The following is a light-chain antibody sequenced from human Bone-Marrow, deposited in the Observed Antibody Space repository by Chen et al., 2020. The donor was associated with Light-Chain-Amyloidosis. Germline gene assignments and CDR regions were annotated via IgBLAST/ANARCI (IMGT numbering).Light chain of an antibody. CDR1: DLPTKY. CDR3: QSADSSGTYEVI. V-gene: IGLV3-25*03. J-gene: IGLJ2*01. CDR2: RDT. Sequence: SYELTQPPSVSVSPGQTARITCSGDDLPTKYAYWYQQKPGQAPVLVIHRDTERPSGISERFSVASSGTTATLTISGVQAEDEPDYHCQSADSSGTYEVIFGGGTKLTVL.